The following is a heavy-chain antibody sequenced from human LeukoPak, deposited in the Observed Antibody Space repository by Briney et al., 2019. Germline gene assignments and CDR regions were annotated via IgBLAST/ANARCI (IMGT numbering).Heavy chain of an antibody. CDR2: LSGNSGSI. CDR1: GFTFDDYA. D-gene: IGHD3-10*01. CDR3: AKGLWFGELLDNDAFDV. Sequence: PGGSLRLSCAASGFTFDDYAMHWVRQAPGQDLEWVSGLSGNSGSIGYADSVKVRFTISRDKATNYLYLQRNSLRAEATALYYCAKGLWFGELLDNDAFDVWGQGTMVTVSS. V-gene: IGHV3-9*01. J-gene: IGHJ3*01.